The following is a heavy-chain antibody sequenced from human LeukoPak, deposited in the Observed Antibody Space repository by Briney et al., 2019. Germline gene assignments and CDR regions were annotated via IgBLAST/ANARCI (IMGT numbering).Heavy chain of an antibody. J-gene: IGHJ4*02. D-gene: IGHD3-10*01. CDR1: GFTFNSYW. CDR2: IKQDGSEK. Sequence: GGSLRLSCAASGFTFNSYWMTWVRQAPGKGLEWVANIKQDGSEKYYVDSVKGRFTIARDNAMNSLYLQMNSLRAEDTAVYFRARDRRGPFDYWGQGTLVTVSS. CDR3: ARDRRGPFDY. V-gene: IGHV3-7*03.